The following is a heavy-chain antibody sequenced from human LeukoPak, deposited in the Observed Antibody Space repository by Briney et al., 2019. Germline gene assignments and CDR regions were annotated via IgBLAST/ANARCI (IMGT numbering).Heavy chain of an antibody. Sequence: SETLSLTCTVSGGSISSSSYYWGWIRQPPGKGLEWIGSIYHSRSTYYNPSLKSRVTISVDGSKNQFSLKLSSVTAADTAVYYCARDPLASGSYQRDAVYAFDIWGQGTMVTVSS. CDR1: GGSISSSSYY. D-gene: IGHD1-26*01. V-gene: IGHV4-39*07. CDR3: ARDPLASGSYQRDAVYAFDI. CDR2: IYHSRST. J-gene: IGHJ3*02.